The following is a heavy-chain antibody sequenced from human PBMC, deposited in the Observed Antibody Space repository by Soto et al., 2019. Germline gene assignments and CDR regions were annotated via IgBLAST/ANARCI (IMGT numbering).Heavy chain of an antibody. Sequence: GASVKVSCKASGYTFTSYYMHWVRQAPGQGLEWMGWINPNSGGTNYAQKFQGRVTMTRDTSISTAYMELSRLRSDDTAVYYCARSSYYDSSGYYLADAFDIWGQGTMVTVS. CDR3: ARSSYYDSSGYYLADAFDI. D-gene: IGHD3-22*01. V-gene: IGHV1-2*02. J-gene: IGHJ3*02. CDR1: GYTFTSYY. CDR2: INPNSGGT.